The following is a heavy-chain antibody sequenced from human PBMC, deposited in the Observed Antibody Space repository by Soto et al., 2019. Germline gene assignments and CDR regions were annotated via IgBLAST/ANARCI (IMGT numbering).Heavy chain of an antibody. D-gene: IGHD1-20*01. CDR3: ARNLYNTGSFDH. CDR1: GYTFTSYD. J-gene: IGHJ4*02. Sequence: QVQLVQSGAEVKKPGASVKVSSKASGYTFTSYDINWVRQAPGQGLEWVGWMTPNSGDTGYAQTFQGRVTLTRDTSRSTAYMELSSLTSEDTAVYYCARNLYNTGSFDHWGQGTLVTVSS. V-gene: IGHV1-8*02. CDR2: MTPNSGDT.